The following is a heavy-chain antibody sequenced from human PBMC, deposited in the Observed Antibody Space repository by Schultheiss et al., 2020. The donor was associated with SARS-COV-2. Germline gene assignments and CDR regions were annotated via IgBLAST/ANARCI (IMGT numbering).Heavy chain of an antibody. V-gene: IGHV4-30-2*03. J-gene: IGHJ4*02. D-gene: IGHD6-19*01. CDR1: GGSISSGGYS. CDR3: ARLSLAVAGTLDY. CDR2: IYYSGST. Sequence: SQTLSLTCAVSGGSISSGGYSWSWIRQPPGKGLEWIGYIYYSGSTYYNPSLKSRVTISVDTSKNQFSLKLSSVTAADTAVYYCARLSLAVAGTLDYWGQGTLVTVSS.